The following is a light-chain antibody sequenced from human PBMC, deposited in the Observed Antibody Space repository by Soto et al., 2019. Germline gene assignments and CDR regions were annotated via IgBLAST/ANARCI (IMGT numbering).Light chain of an antibody. J-gene: IGKJ4*01. CDR2: GAS. Sequence: IVMTQSPATLSVSPWERATLSCRASQSVRSSYLAWYQQTPGQTPKLLIYGASTRATGIPARFSGSGSGTEFTLTISSLQSEDFAVYYCQQYNNWPLLTFGGGTKVDI. CDR3: QQYNNWPLLT. CDR1: QSVRSSY. V-gene: IGKV3-15*01.